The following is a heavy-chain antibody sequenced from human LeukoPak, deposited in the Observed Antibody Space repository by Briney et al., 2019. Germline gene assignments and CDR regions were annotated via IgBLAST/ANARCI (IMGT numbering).Heavy chain of an antibody. D-gene: IGHD2-2*01. J-gene: IGHJ6*02. CDR2: IKQDGSEK. CDR1: GFTFSSYW. Sequence: GGSLRLSCAASGFTFSSYWMSWVRQAPGKGLEWVANIKQDGSEKYYVDSVKGRFTISRDNAKDSLYLQMNSLRAEDTALYYCVKGYCTSSSCFFTYYYGMDVWGQGTTVTVSS. V-gene: IGHV3-7*03. CDR3: VKGYCTSSSCFFTYYYGMDV.